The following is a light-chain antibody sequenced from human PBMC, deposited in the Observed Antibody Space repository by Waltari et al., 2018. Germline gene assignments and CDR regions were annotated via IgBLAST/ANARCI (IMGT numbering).Light chain of an antibody. CDR2: GNS. CDR3: STWDYSLTTGL. J-gene: IGLJ3*02. Sequence: QSALTQEASVSGTVGQKVTLSCIGNSHNIGKYAVAWYQQISHGTPKTLMFGNSLSSGIPDRFFGSKSGTTASLTISGLQPEDEAVYYCSTWDYSLTTGLFGGGTKLTVI. V-gene: IGLV1-44*01. CDR1: SHNIGKYA.